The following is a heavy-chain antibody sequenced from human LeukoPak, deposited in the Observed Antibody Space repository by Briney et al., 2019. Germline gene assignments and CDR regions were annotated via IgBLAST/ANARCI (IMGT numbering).Heavy chain of an antibody. CDR1: GFTFSSYS. CDR3: AKGGYSYGYKDYFDY. Sequence: PGGSLRLSCAASGFTFSSYSMNWVRQAPGKGLEWVSSISSSSSYIYYADSVKGRFTISRDNAKNSLYLQMNSLRAEDMALYYCAKGGYSYGYKDYFDYWGQGTLVTVSS. V-gene: IGHV3-21*04. J-gene: IGHJ4*02. D-gene: IGHD5-18*01. CDR2: ISSSSSYI.